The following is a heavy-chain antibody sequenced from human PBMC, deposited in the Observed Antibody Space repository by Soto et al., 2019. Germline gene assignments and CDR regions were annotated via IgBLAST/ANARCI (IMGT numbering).Heavy chain of an antibody. J-gene: IGHJ6*02. CDR2: IIPIFGTA. Sequence: SVKVSCKASGGTFSSYAISWVRQAPGQGLEWMGGIIPIFGTANYAQKFQGRVTITADESTSTAYMELSSLRSEDTAVYYCARDLRGMGYYYYGMDVWGQGTTVTVSS. CDR3: ARDLRGMGYYYYGMDV. D-gene: IGHD6-13*01. CDR1: GGTFSSYA. V-gene: IGHV1-69*13.